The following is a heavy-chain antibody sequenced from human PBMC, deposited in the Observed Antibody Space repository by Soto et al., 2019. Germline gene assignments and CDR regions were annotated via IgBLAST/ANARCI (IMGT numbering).Heavy chain of an antibody. J-gene: IGHJ1*01. CDR2: IYYSGGT. Sequence: QLQLQESGPGLVKPSETLSLTCTVSGGSISSSSYFWGWIRQPPGKGLEWIGSIYYSGGTYYNPSLKSRVPISVDTSKNQYSLRLSSVTATDTAVYYCASLSGDIPYVEYIQHWGLGTLVTVSS. D-gene: IGHD5-12*01. CDR3: ASLSGDIPYVEYIQH. CDR1: GGSISSSSYF. V-gene: IGHV4-39*01.